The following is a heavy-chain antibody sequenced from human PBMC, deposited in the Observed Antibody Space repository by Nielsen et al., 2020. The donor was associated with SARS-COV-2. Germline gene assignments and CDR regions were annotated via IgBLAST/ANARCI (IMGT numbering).Heavy chain of an antibody. D-gene: IGHD6-13*01. CDR3: ARVLSVYSSSWYEGNDAFDI. J-gene: IGHJ3*02. CDR1: GYTFTSYY. CDR2: MNPSGGST. V-gene: IGHV1-46*01. Sequence: ASVKVSCKASGYTFTSYYMHWVRQAPGQGLEWMGIMNPSGGSTSYAQKFQGRVTMTRDTSTSTVYMELSSLRSEDTAVYYCARVLSVYSSSWYEGNDAFDIWGQGTMVTVSS.